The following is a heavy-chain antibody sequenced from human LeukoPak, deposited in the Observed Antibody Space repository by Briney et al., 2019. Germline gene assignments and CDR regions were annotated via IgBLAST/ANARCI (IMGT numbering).Heavy chain of an antibody. CDR3: ARGGVRRGYYDY. CDR2: INEDGSEK. Sequence: GGSLRLSCAASGVSFSNYWMKWVRQDPGKGLEWVANINEDGSEKYYVDSVRGRFTISRDNAKNSLCLQMNSLRTEDTAIYYCARGGVRRGYYDYWGQGTLVTVSS. D-gene: IGHD3-3*01. CDR1: GVSFSNYW. J-gene: IGHJ4*02. V-gene: IGHV3-7*01.